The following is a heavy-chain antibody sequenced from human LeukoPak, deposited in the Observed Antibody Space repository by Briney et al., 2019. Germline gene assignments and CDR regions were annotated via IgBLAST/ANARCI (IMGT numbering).Heavy chain of an antibody. CDR3: ASRDLARFDY. CDR2: ISGSGGST. CDR1: GFAFSNYN. Sequence: PGGSLRLSCAASGFAFSNYNMNWVRQAPGKGLEWVSAISGSGGSTYYADSVKGRFTISRDNSKNTLYLQMNGLRAEDTAVYYCASRDLARFDYWGQGTLVTVSS. D-gene: IGHD3-10*01. V-gene: IGHV3-23*01. J-gene: IGHJ4*02.